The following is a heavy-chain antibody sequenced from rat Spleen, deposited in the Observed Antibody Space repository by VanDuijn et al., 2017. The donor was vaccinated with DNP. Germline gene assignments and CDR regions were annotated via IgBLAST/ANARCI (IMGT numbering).Heavy chain of an antibody. CDR2: ISYDGSST. Sequence: EVQLVESGGGLVQPGRSLKLSCAASGFTYSNYVMAWVSQAPTKGLEWVATISYDGSSTWYRDSVKGRFTISRDNAKSTLYLQMDSLRSEDTATYYCTRHEATEGIDFDYWGQGVMVTVSS. CDR3: TRHEATEGIDFDY. V-gene: IGHV5-29*01. J-gene: IGHJ2*01. D-gene: IGHD1-11*01. CDR1: GFTYSNYV.